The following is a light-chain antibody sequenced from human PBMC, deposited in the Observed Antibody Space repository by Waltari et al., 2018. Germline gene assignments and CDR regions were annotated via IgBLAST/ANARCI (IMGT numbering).Light chain of an antibody. CDR3: ITKDSSLNAIV. CDR1: SSNIGGNY. V-gene: IGLV1-51*02. Sequence: QSVLTQPPSVSAAPGETVTIPCPGSSSNIGGNYVSWFQQLPGTAPKLLIYENYKRPSGTPDRFAGSKSGTSGTLDITGLQTGDEADYYCITKDSSLNAIVFGGGTKLTVL. J-gene: IGLJ2*01. CDR2: ENY.